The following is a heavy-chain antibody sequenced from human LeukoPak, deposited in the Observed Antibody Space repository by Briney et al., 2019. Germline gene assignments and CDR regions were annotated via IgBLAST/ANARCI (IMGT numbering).Heavy chain of an antibody. Sequence: PGGSLRLSCAASGFTFSSYSMNWVRQAPGKGLEWVSYISSSSSTIYYADSVKGRFTISRDNAKNSLYLQMNSLRAEDTAVYYCARDDYYYDSSGNGVTFFDYWGQGTLVTVSS. CDR3: ARDDYYYDSSGNGVTFFDY. J-gene: IGHJ4*02. CDR2: ISSSSSTI. CDR1: GFTFSSYS. V-gene: IGHV3-48*01. D-gene: IGHD3-22*01.